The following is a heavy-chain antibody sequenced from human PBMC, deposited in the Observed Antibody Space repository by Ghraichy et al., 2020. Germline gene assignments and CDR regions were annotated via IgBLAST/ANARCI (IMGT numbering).Heavy chain of an antibody. CDR1: GFTFSSYW. CDR3: ARDYDLVYSSSWYPPNYYGMDV. CDR2: IKQDGSEK. Sequence: GGSLRLSCAASGFTFSSYWMSWVRQAPGKGLEWVANIKQDGSEKYYVDSVKGRFTISRDNAKNSLYLQMNSLRAEDTAVYYCARDYDLVYSSSWYPPNYYGMDVWGHDTKVSVSA. J-gene: IGHJ6*01. V-gene: IGHV3-7*01. D-gene: IGHD6-13*01.